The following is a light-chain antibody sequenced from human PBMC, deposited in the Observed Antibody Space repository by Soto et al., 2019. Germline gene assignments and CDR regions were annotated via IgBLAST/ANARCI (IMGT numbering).Light chain of an antibody. CDR3: QQYNNYSPLT. CDR1: QTITTW. CDR2: KAS. Sequence: DIQRTQSPSTLSASVGDRVTITCRASQTITTWLAWYQQKPGKAPKLLIYKASSLESGVPSRFSGSGSGTEFTLTISSLQPDDFATYYCQQYNNYSPLTFGGGTKVEIK. V-gene: IGKV1-5*03. J-gene: IGKJ4*01.